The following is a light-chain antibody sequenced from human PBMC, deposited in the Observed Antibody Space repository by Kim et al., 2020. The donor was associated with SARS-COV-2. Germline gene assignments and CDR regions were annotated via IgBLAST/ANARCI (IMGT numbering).Light chain of an antibody. CDR3: QQKDSSGQT. Sequence: LSPGETATLSCRASQSGGNNFLAWYQQKPGQAPRLLIYGASRRATGIQDRFSGSGSGTDFTLTISRLEPEDFAVYYCQQKDSSGQTFGQGTKLEI. V-gene: IGKV3-20*01. CDR1: QSGGNNF. J-gene: IGKJ1*01. CDR2: GAS.